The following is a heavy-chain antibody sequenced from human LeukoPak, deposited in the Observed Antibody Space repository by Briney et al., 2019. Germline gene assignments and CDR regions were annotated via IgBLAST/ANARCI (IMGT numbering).Heavy chain of an antibody. CDR3: ARVGPSSASMTPAYGMDV. D-gene: IGHD2/OR15-2a*01. V-gene: IGHV3-20*04. J-gene: IGHJ6*02. Sequence: PGGSLRLSCAASGFTFDDYGMSWVREAPGKGLEWGSGINWSGGSTGYADSVKGRFTISRDNAKNSLYLQMNSLRAEDTALYYCARVGPSSASMTPAYGMDVWGQGTTVTVSS. CDR1: GFTFDDYG. CDR2: INWSGGST.